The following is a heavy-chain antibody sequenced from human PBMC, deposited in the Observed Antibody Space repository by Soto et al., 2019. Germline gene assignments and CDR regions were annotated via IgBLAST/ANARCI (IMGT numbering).Heavy chain of an antibody. CDR2: ISGSGGST. J-gene: IGHJ4*02. CDR3: AKELRFLEWLLSPLDY. CDR1: GFTFSSYA. D-gene: IGHD3-3*01. Sequence: EVELLESGGGLVQPGGSLRLSCAASGFTFSSYAMSWVRQAPGKGLECVSAISGSGGSTYYADSVKGRFTISRDNSKNTLYLQMNSLRAEDTAVYYCAKELRFLEWLLSPLDYWGQGTLVTVSS. V-gene: IGHV3-23*01.